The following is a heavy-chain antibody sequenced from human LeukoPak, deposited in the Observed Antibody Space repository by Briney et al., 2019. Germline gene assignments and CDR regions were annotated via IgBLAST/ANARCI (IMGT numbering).Heavy chain of an antibody. CDR2: ISYDGSNK. Sequence: GGSLRLSCRASRFSFSDYDMHWVRQAPGKGLEWVAVISYDGSNKYYADSVKGRFTISRDNSKNTLYLQMNSLRAEDTAVYYCARDHRVGANYFDYWGQGTLVTVSS. V-gene: IGHV3-30-3*01. CDR3: ARDHRVGANYFDY. J-gene: IGHJ4*02. CDR1: RFSFSDYD. D-gene: IGHD1-26*01.